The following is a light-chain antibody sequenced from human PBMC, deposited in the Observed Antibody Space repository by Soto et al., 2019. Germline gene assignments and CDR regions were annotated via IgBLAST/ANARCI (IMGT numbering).Light chain of an antibody. CDR2: GAS. J-gene: IGKJ5*01. CDR3: QQYKNWPL. V-gene: IGKV3-15*01. Sequence: EIVLTQSPATLSLSPGNRATLSCRASQSISSQLAWYQQKPGQAPRLLLYGASTRATGIPVRFSGSGFGTEFTLTISSLQSEDFAVYYCQQYKNWPLFGQGTRLEIK. CDR1: QSISSQ.